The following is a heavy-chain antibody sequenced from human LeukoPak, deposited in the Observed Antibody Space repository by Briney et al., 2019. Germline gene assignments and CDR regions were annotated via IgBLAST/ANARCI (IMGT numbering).Heavy chain of an antibody. D-gene: IGHD3-10*01. CDR2: IYYSGST. CDR1: GGSISSSSYY. Sequence: SEILSLTCTVSGGSISSSSYYWGWIRQPPGKGLEWIGSIYYSGSTYYNPSLKSRVTISVDTSKNQFSLKLSSVTAADTAVYYCARHSGVLLWFGGQFDPWGQGTLVTVSS. J-gene: IGHJ5*02. V-gene: IGHV4-39*01. CDR3: ARHSGVLLWFGGQFDP.